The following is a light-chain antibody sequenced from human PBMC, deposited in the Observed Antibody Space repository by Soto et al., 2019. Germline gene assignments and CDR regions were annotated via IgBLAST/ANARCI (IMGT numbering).Light chain of an antibody. Sequence: QSALTQPTSVSGSPGQSIAISCTGTSSDIGAYNDVSWYQQYPGKAPKLIIRDVRTRPSGVADRFSGSKSGNTASLTISGLQAEDEADYYCSSYTRSDSVVFGGGTKVTVL. V-gene: IGLV2-14*03. CDR1: SSDIGAYND. J-gene: IGLJ2*01. CDR3: SSYTRSDSVV. CDR2: DVR.